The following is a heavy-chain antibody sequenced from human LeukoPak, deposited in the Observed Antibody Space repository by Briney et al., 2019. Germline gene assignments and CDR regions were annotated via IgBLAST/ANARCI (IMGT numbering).Heavy chain of an antibody. J-gene: IGHJ4*02. CDR1: GGSISSYY. Sequence: SETLSLTCTVSGGSISSYYWSWIRQPPGKGLEWIGHISYSGSSNYNPSLKSRVTVSVDTSKNQFSLKLSSVTAADTAVYYCAKQAVGAIIFDSGGRGPQFTVSS. V-gene: IGHV4-59*08. CDR2: ISYSGSS. CDR3: AKQAVGAIIFDS. D-gene: IGHD1-26*01.